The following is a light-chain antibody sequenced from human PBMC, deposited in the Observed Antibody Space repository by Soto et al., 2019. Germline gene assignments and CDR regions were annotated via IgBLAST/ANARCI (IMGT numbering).Light chain of an antibody. J-gene: IGLJ3*02. Sequence: QSVLTQPASVSGSPGQSITISCTGTSSDVGGYNYVSWFQQYPGKAPKLMIYEVSNWPSGVSNLFSGSKSGNTASLTISGLQAEDEADYYCASFTSSDTWVFGGGTK. CDR3: ASFTSSDTWV. CDR1: SSDVGGYNY. V-gene: IGLV2-14*01. CDR2: EVS.